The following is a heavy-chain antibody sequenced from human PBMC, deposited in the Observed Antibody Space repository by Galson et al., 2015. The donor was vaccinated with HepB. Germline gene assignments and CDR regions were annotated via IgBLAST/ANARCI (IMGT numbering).Heavy chain of an antibody. Sequence: SLRLSCAASGFTFRNYAMSWVRQAPGKGLEWVSVISGSGTFTKYADSLKGRFTISRDNSKDTVFLQMNSLGADDTALYYCATTGASLIGYWGPGTLVTVSS. V-gene: IGHV3-23*01. J-gene: IGHJ4*02. CDR2: ISGSGTFT. D-gene: IGHD7-27*01. CDR1: GFTFRNYA. CDR3: ATTGASLIGY.